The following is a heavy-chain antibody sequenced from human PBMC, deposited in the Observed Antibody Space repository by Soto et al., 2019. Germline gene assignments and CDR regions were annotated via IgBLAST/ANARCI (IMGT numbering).Heavy chain of an antibody. CDR1: GGSISSYY. Sequence: SETLSLTCTVSGGSISSYYWSWIRQPPGKGLEWIGYIYYSGSTNYNPSLKSRVTISVDTSKNQFSLKLSSVTAADTAVYYCARDRRSTIFGVVIGGWFDPWGQGTLVTVS. D-gene: IGHD3-3*01. CDR2: IYYSGST. V-gene: IGHV4-59*01. J-gene: IGHJ5*02. CDR3: ARDRRSTIFGVVIGGWFDP.